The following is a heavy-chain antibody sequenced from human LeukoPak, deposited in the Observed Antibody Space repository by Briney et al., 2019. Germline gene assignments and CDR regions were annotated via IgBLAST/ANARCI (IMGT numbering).Heavy chain of an antibody. CDR1: GLTVGSNY. J-gene: IGHJ4*02. V-gene: IGHV3-66*01. CDR3: ARVGSGNTYGYADY. CDR2: FYNGINT. D-gene: IGHD5-18*01. Sequence: GSLRLSCAAAGLTVGSNYMTWVRQAPGKGLEWVSVFYNGINTYYADSVKGRFTTSRDNSKNTLYLQMNSLRVEDTAVYFCARVGSGNTYGYADYWGQGTLVTVSS.